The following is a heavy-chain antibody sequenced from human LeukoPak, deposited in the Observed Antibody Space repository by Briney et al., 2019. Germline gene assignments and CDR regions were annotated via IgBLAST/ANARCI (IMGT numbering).Heavy chain of an antibody. Sequence: PGGSLRLSCAASGFTFSSYAMSWVRQAPGKGLEWVSYISSSSSTIYYADSVKGRFTISRDNSKNTLYLQMNSLRAEDTAVYYCARDRVRSSSWLDYWGQGTLVTVSS. D-gene: IGHD6-13*01. CDR1: GFTFSSYA. CDR3: ARDRVRSSSWLDY. CDR2: ISSSSSTI. J-gene: IGHJ4*02. V-gene: IGHV3-48*01.